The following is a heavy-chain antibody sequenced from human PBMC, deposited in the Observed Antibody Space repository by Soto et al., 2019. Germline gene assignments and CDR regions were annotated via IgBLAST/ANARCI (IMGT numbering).Heavy chain of an antibody. D-gene: IGHD1-7*01. CDR2: IYYSGST. CDR3: ARGGKLELIYYCNYYIDV. V-gene: IGHV4-31*03. J-gene: IGHJ6*03. CDR1: GDSISSGGYY. Sequence: SETLSLTCTVSGDSISSGGYYWSWIRQHPGKGLEWIAYIYYSGSTYHNPSLKSRVTISVDTSKNQFSLKLSSVTAADTAVYYCARGGKLELIYYCNYYIDVWGKGSTVTVSS.